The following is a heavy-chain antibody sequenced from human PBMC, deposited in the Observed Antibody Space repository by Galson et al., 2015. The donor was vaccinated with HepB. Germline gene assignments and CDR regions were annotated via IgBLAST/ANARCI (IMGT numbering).Heavy chain of an antibody. D-gene: IGHD6-19*01. V-gene: IGHV1-18*01. CDR1: GYTFTSYC. J-gene: IGHJ5*02. Sequence: SVKVSCKASGYTFTSYCINWVRQAPGQGLEWMGWISACNGNTNYAQKLQGRVTMTTDTSTSTAYMELRSLRSDDTAVYYCSRRAVAVSNWFDPWGQGTLVTVSS. CDR3: SRRAVAVSNWFDP. CDR2: ISACNGNT.